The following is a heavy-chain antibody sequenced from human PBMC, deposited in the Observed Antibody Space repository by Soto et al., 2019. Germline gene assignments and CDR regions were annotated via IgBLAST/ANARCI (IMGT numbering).Heavy chain of an antibody. J-gene: IGHJ3*02. D-gene: IGHD3-10*01. CDR2: MNYRGIT. CDR1: GGSIRSDGYY. Sequence: QVQLQESGPGLLKPSQTLSLTCTVSGGSIRSDGYYWSWIRQRPGKGLEWIGYMNYRGITYYNPSLKSRLTISADTSKNHFSLNLNSVTAADTAVYYCARDGLSGGDAFDIWGQGTMVVVSS. CDR3: ARDGLSGGDAFDI. V-gene: IGHV4-31*03.